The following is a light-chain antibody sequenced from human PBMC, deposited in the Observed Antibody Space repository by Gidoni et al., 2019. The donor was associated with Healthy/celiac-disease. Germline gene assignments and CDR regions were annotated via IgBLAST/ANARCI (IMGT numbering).Light chain of an antibody. CDR2: DAS. CDR3: QQRSNWPPQYT. Sequence: EIVLTQSPATLSLSPGERAPLSCRASQSVSSYLACYQQKPGQAPRLLIYDASNRATGIPARFSGSGSGTDFTLTISSLEPEDFAVYYCQQRSNWPPQYTFXQXTKLEIK. V-gene: IGKV3-11*01. J-gene: IGKJ2*01. CDR1: QSVSSY.